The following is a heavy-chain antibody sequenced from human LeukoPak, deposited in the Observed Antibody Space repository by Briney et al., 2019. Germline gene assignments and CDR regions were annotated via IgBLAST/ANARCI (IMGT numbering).Heavy chain of an antibody. Sequence: GGSLRLSCAASGFTFSSYGMHWVRQAPGKGLEWVAVIWYDGSNKYYADSVKGRFTISRDNSKNTLYLQMNSLRAEDTAVYYSAARKSFDWLSYSYYYGMDVWGQGTTVTVSS. J-gene: IGHJ6*02. CDR3: AARKSFDWLSYSYYYGMDV. CDR2: IWYDGSNK. CDR1: GFTFSSYG. V-gene: IGHV3-33*01. D-gene: IGHD3-9*01.